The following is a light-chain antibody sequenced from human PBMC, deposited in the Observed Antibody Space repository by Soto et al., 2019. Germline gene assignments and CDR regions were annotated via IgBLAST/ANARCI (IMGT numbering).Light chain of an antibody. CDR3: QYYDSSLRVYV. CDR1: SSNIEAHYD. V-gene: IGLV1-40*01. CDR2: GNS. Sequence: QSVLAQPPSVSGAPGQRVTISCTGSSSNIEAHYDVHWYQQLPGTAPKLLIYGNSNRPSGVPDRFSGSKSGTSASLAITGLQAEDEADYYCQYYDSSLRVYVFGTGTKVTGL. J-gene: IGLJ1*01.